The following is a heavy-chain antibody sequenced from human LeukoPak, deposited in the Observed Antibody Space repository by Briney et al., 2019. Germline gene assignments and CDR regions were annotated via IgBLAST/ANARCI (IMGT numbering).Heavy chain of an antibody. CDR3: ARSELNDYSRY. J-gene: IGHJ4*02. Sequence: GGSLRLSCAASGFTFSDSYMSWIRQAPGKGLEWVSYISSSGSIIYYTDSVKGQFTISRDNAKNSLYLQMNSLRAEDTAVYYCARSELNDYSRYWGQGILVIVSS. V-gene: IGHV3-11*01. CDR1: GFTFSDSY. D-gene: IGHD4-11*01. CDR2: ISSSGSII.